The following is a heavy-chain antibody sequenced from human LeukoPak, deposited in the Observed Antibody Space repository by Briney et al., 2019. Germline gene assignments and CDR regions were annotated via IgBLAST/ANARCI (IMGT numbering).Heavy chain of an antibody. CDR3: AHRQRGGVRYFDWASRPRWFFDY. CDR2: IYWDDDK. V-gene: IGHV2-5*02. J-gene: IGHJ4*02. Sequence: ESGPTLVKPTQTLTLTCTFSGFSLSTSGVGVGWIRQPPGKALDWLALIYWDDDKRYSPSLKSRLTITKDTSKNQVVLTMTNMDPVDTATYYCAHRQRGGVRYFDWASRPRWFFDYWGQGTLVTVSS. CDR1: GFSLSTSGVG. D-gene: IGHD3-9*01.